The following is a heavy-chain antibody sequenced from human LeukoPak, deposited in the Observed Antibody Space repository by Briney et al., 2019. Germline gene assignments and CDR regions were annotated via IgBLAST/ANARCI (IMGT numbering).Heavy chain of an antibody. Sequence: ASVTVSFKASGYTFTSYGISWVRQAPGQGLEWMGWISAYNGNTNYAQKLQGRVTMTTDTSTSTAYMELRSLRSDDTAVYYCARGRDAGSSFQHWGQGTLVTVSS. CDR3: ARGRDAGSSFQH. CDR1: GYTFTSYG. J-gene: IGHJ1*01. D-gene: IGHD2-8*01. CDR2: ISAYNGNT. V-gene: IGHV1-18*01.